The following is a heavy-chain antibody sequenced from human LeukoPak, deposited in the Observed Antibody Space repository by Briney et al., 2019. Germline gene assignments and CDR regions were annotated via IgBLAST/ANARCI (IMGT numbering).Heavy chain of an antibody. J-gene: IGHJ6*02. CDR3: ARGVTTDTFGFAYRGMDV. D-gene: IGHD4-11*01. CDR1: GDSVSSNNAA. Sequence: SQTLSLTCAISGDSVSSNNAAWNWIRQSPSRGLEWLGRTYYRSKWYNDYAVSVKSRIILNSDTSQNQFSLQLSSVTPEDTAVYYCARGVTTDTFGFAYRGMDVWGQGTTVSVSS. CDR2: TYYRSKWYN. V-gene: IGHV6-1*01.